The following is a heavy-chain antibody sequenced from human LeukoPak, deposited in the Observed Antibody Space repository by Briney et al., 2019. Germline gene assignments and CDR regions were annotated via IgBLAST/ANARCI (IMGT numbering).Heavy chain of an antibody. Sequence: KPSETLSLTCTVSGGSISSSSYYWGWIRQPPGKGLEWIGYIYTSGSTNYNPSLKSRVTISVDTSKNQFSLKLSSVTAADTAVYYCARRGSLPTRNYYYYYMDVWGKGTTVTVSS. V-gene: IGHV4-61*05. J-gene: IGHJ6*03. CDR1: GGSISSSSYY. CDR2: IYTSGST. CDR3: ARRGSLPTRNYYYYYMDV. D-gene: IGHD1-1*01.